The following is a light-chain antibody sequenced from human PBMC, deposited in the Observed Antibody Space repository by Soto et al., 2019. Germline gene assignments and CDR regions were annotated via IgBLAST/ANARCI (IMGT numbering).Light chain of an antibody. V-gene: IGKV3-20*01. Sequence: EIVFTHSPGTLSLSPVEIATLSCMASQSVSSSYLAWYQQKPGQAPRLLIYGASSRATGIPDRFSGSGSGTDFTLTISRLEPEDFAVYYCQQYGSSPRTFGRGTKVDIK. CDR3: QQYGSSPRT. CDR2: GAS. CDR1: QSVSSSY. J-gene: IGKJ1*01.